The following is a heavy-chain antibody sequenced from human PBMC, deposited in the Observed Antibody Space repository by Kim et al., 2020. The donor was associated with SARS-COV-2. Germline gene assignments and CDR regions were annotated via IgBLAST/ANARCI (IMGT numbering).Heavy chain of an antibody. Sequence: GGSLRLSCAASGFTFSSYGMHWVRQAPGKGLEWVAVISYDGSNKYYADSVKGRFTISRDNSKNTLYVQMNSLRAEDTAVDYCARNGWVLHAFDIWGQGT. J-gene: IGHJ3*02. V-gene: IGHV3-33*05. CDR1: GFTFSSYG. D-gene: IGHD2-8*01. CDR2: ISYDGSNK. CDR3: ARNGWVLHAFDI.